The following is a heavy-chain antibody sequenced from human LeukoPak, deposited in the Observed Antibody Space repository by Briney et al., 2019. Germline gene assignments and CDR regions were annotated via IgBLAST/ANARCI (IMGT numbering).Heavy chain of an antibody. Sequence: SVKVSCKASGDTFSSYAISWVRQAPGQGLEWMGRIIPIFGTANYAQKFQGRVTITTDESTSTAYMELSSLRSEDTAVYYCARAKLAVAGTPFDYWGQGTLVTVSS. D-gene: IGHD6-19*01. J-gene: IGHJ4*02. CDR2: IIPIFGTA. V-gene: IGHV1-69*05. CDR1: GDTFSSYA. CDR3: ARAKLAVAGTPFDY.